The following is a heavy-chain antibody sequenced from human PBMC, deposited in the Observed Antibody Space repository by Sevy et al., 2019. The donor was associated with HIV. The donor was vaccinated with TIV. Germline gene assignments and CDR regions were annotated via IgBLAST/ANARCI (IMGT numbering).Heavy chain of an antibody. Sequence: AAVKVSCKASGGTFSSYAISWVRQAPGQGLERMGGIIPIFRTANYAQKFQGRVTITADESTSTAYMELSSLRSEDTAAYDCARGSGHIVVVTATHDAFDIWGQGTKVRVSS. D-gene: IGHD2-21*02. CDR3: ARGSGHIVVVTATHDAFDI. V-gene: IGHV1-69*13. J-gene: IGHJ3*02. CDR1: GGTFSSYA. CDR2: IIPIFRTA.